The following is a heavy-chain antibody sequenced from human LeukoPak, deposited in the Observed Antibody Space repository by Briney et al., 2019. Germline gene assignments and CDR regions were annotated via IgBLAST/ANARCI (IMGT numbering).Heavy chain of an antibody. CDR2: ISSSGSTI. V-gene: IGHV3-11*01. D-gene: IGHD3-10*01. CDR1: GFTFSGYY. Sequence: GGSLRLSCAASGFTFSGYYMSWIRQAPGKGLEWVSYISSSGSTIYYADSVKGRFTISRDNAKNSLYLQMNSLRAEDTAVYYCAREITMVRAKEKPYNWFDPWGQGTLVTVSS. J-gene: IGHJ5*02. CDR3: AREITMVRAKEKPYNWFDP.